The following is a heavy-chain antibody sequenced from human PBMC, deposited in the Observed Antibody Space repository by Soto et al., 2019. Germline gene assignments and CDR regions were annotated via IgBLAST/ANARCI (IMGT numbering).Heavy chain of an antibody. Sequence: GGSLRLSCAASGLTFDDHTMHWILQAPWKGLELVSLISRDAATTYSPDSVQGRFTISRDNSTTSLYLHINSLRTEDTALYYCANDIGCDGDSCYLGVLNYWGQGT. CDR1: GLTFDDHT. CDR2: ISRDAATT. V-gene: IGHV3-43*01. CDR3: ANDIGCDGDSCYLGVLNY. J-gene: IGHJ4*02. D-gene: IGHD2-15*01.